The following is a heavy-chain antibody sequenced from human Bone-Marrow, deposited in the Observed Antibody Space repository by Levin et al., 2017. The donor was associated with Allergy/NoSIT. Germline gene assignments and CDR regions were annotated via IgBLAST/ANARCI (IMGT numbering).Heavy chain of an antibody. CDR1: GFTFSSYS. V-gene: IGHV3-21*01. D-gene: IGHD3-3*01. CDR2: ISSSSSYI. CDR3: ARDQVLRFLQSDV. J-gene: IGHJ6*02. Sequence: GESLKISCAASGFTFSSYSMNWVRQAPGKGLEWVSSISSSSSYIYYADSVKGRFTISRDNAKNSLYLQMNSLRAEDTAVYYCARDQVLRFLQSDVWGQGTTVTVSS.